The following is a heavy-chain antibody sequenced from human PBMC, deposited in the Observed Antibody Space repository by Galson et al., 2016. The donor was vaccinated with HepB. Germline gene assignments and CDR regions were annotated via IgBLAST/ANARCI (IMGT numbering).Heavy chain of an antibody. Sequence: TLSLTCSVSGDSIGRGDYYWSWIRQFPGKGLEWIGYIYYSGSTYFNPSLKTRLSMSVDASKNQFSLQLTSVTAADTAVYYCARDRGAVAATGWFDPWGQGTLVTVSS. J-gene: IGHJ5*02. D-gene: IGHD6-19*01. V-gene: IGHV4-31*03. CDR2: IYYSGST. CDR3: ARDRGAVAATGWFDP. CDR1: GDSIGRGDYY.